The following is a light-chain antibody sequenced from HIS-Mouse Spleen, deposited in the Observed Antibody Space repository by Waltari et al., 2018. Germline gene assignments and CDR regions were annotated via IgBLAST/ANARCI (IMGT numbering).Light chain of an antibody. V-gene: IGLV4-69*01. CDR2: LNSDGIH. Sequence: QLVLTQSPSASASLGASVKLTCTLSSGHSSYAIAWHQQQPEKGPRYLMKLNSDGIHSKGDGIPERFSGSSAGAERYLTISSLQSEDEADYYCQTWGTGIHGVFGGGTKLTVL. J-gene: IGLJ3*02. CDR1: SGHSSYA. CDR3: QTWGTGIHGV.